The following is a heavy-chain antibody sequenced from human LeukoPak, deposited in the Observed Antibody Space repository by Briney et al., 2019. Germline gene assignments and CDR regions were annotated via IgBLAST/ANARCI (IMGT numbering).Heavy chain of an antibody. D-gene: IGHD1-26*01. CDR3: ASYLDSGSYFSYFDY. Sequence: SETLSLTCAVYGGSFSGYYWSWIRQPPGKGLEWIGEINHSGSTNYNPSLKSRVTISVDTSKNQFSLKLSSVTAADTAVYYCASYLDSGSYFSYFDYWGQGTLVTVSS. CDR1: GGSFSGYY. CDR2: INHSGST. V-gene: IGHV4-34*01. J-gene: IGHJ4*02.